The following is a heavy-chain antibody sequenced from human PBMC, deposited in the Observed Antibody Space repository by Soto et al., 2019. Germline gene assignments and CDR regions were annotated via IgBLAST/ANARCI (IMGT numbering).Heavy chain of an antibody. V-gene: IGHV5-51*01. J-gene: IGHJ3*02. CDR3: ARQLDSSGYYWAI. D-gene: IGHD3-22*01. CDR1: GLSFTTYW. CDR2: IYPGDSDT. Sequence: GESLKISCKGSGLSFTTYWIAWVRQRPGKGLEWMGIIYPGDSDTRYSPSFQGQVTISADKSISTAYLQWSSLKASDTAMYYCARQLDSSGYYWAIWGQGTMVTVSS.